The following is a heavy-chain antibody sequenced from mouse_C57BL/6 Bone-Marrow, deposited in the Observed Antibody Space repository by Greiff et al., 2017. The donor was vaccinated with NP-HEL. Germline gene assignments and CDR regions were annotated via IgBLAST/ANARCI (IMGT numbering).Heavy chain of an antibody. J-gene: IGHJ3*01. CDR1: GFTFSSYG. Sequence: EVKLVESGGDLVKPGGSLKLSCAASGFTFSSYGMSWVRQTPDKRLEWVATISSGGSDTYYPDSVKGPFTISRDNATNTLYLQMSSLKSEDTVMYYCARPSPFAYWCQGTLVTVSA. V-gene: IGHV5-6*01. CDR2: ISSGGSDT. CDR3: ARPSPFAY.